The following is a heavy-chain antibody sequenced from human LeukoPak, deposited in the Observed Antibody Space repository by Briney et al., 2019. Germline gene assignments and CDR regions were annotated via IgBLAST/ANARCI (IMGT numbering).Heavy chain of an antibody. D-gene: IGHD2-2*01. V-gene: IGHV3-21*01. CDR2: ISSSGTFI. CDR3: ARDPGVPAAPLDY. CDR1: GFTFSPYS. J-gene: IGHJ4*02. Sequence: GGSLRLSCAASGFTFSPYSMNWVRQAPGKGLDWVSYISSSGTFIYYADSVKGRFTVSRDNAKNLLFLQMDSLRVEDTAVYCCARDPGVPAAPLDYWGLGTLVTVSS.